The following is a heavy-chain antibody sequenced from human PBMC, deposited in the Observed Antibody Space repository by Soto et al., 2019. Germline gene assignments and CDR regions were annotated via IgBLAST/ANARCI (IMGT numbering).Heavy chain of an antibody. J-gene: IGHJ4*02. CDR3: ARSRGGYFDY. Sequence: QVQLQESGPGLVKPSETLSLTCTVSGGSISNYWSWIRQPPGKGLEWIGYIYYSGSTNYNPSLKSRVTRSVDTSKNQFSLKLSSVTAADTAVYYCARSRGGYFDYWGQGTLVTVSS. V-gene: IGHV4-59*01. D-gene: IGHD3-16*01. CDR1: GGSISNY. CDR2: IYYSGST.